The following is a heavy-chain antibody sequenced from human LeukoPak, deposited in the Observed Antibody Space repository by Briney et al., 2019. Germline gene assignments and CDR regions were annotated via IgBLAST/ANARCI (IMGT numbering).Heavy chain of an antibody. D-gene: IGHD3-3*01. V-gene: IGHV1-24*01. CDR2: FDPEDGET. Sequence: ASVKVSCKVSGYTLTELSMHWVRQAPGKGLEWMGGFDPEDGETIYAQKFQGRATMTEDTSTDTAYMELSSLRSEDTAVYYCATGSITIFGVVHNWFDPWGQGTLVTVSS. J-gene: IGHJ5*02. CDR3: ATGSITIFGVVHNWFDP. CDR1: GYTLTELS.